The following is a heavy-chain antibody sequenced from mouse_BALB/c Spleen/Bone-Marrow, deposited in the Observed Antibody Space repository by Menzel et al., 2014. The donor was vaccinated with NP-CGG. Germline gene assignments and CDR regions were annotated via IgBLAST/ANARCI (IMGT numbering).Heavy chain of an antibody. J-gene: IGHJ4*01. CDR3: ARDGGLRGYAMDY. CDR2: IYYSGTI. D-gene: IGHD2-4*01. V-gene: IGHV3-5*02. Sequence: EVQLQQSGPGLVKPSQTVSLTCTVTGISITTGNYRWSWIRQFPGNKPEWIGYIYYSGTITYNPSLTSRTTITRDTSKNQFFLEMNALTAEDTATYYCARDGGLRGYAMDYWGQGTSVTVSS. CDR1: GISITTGNYR.